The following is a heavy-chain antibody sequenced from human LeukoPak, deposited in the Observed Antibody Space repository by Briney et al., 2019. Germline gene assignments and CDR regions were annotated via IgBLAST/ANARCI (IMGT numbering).Heavy chain of an antibody. CDR2: ISTTGSTF. CDR1: KFTFSDYY. J-gene: IGHJ4*02. Sequence: PGGSLRLSCAASKFTFSDYYMSWIRQAPGKGLEWVSYISTTGSTFQYADSVKGRFTISRDNAKNSLYLQMNSLRAEDTAVYYCAKDAGSGSYYKPRYYIDYWGQGTLVTVSS. V-gene: IGHV3-11*01. CDR3: AKDAGSGSYYKPRYYIDY. D-gene: IGHD3-10*01.